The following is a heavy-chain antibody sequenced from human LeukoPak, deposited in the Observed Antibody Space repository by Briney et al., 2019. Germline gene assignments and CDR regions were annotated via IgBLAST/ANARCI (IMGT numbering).Heavy chain of an antibody. Sequence: ASVKVSCKASGYTFTSYGISWVRQAPGQGLEWMGWISAYNGNTNYARKLQGRVTMTTDTSTSTAYMELRSPRSDDTAVYYCARATLGGYKYYYYGMDVWGQGTTVTVSS. CDR3: ARATLGGYKYYYYGMDV. CDR1: GYTFTSYG. J-gene: IGHJ6*02. D-gene: IGHD5-24*01. CDR2: ISAYNGNT. V-gene: IGHV1-18*01.